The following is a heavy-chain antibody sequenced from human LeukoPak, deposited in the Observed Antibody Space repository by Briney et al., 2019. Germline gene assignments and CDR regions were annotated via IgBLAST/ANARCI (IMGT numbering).Heavy chain of an antibody. CDR1: GFTFSDYY. D-gene: IGHD6-13*01. V-gene: IGHV3-11*01. CDR2: ISSGGSNI. J-gene: IGHJ5*02. CDR3: ARRGSSWGNNWFDP. Sequence: GGSLRLSCAASGFTFSDYYMSWIRQAPGKGLEWVSYISSGGSNIYYADSVKGRFTISRDNAKNSLYLQMNSLRAEDTAVYHCARRGSSWGNNWFDPWGQGTLVTVSS.